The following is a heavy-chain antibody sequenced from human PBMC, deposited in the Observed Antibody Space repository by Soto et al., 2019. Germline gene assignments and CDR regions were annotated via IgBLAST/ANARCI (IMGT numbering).Heavy chain of an antibody. J-gene: IGHJ4*02. D-gene: IGHD3-22*01. Sequence: GGSLRLSCAASGFTFSSYAMHWVRQAPGKGLEWVAVISYDGSNKYYADSVKGRFTISRDNSKNTLYLQMNSLRAEDTAVYYCARDLEVEGYYYDSSGLRHWGQGTLVTVSS. CDR1: GFTFSSYA. V-gene: IGHV3-30-3*01. CDR3: ARDLEVEGYYYDSSGLRH. CDR2: ISYDGSNK.